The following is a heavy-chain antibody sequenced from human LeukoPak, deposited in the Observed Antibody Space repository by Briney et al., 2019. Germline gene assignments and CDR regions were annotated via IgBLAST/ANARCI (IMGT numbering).Heavy chain of an antibody. D-gene: IGHD6-25*01. Sequence: GASVKVSCKASGYTFTGYYMHWVRQAPGQGLEWMGRFNPNSGGTNYAQKFQGRVTMTRDTSISTAYMELSRLISDDTAVFYCARGPRAASQFDYWGQGTLVTVSS. CDR3: ARGPRAASQFDY. V-gene: IGHV1-2*06. CDR2: FNPNSGGT. CDR1: GYTFTGYY. J-gene: IGHJ4*02.